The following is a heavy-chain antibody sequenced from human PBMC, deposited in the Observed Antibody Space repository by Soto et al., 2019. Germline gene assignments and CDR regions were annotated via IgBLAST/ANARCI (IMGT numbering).Heavy chain of an antibody. V-gene: IGHV1-69*13. CDR1: GGTFSSYA. Sequence: SVKVSCKASGGTFSSYAISWVRQAPGQGLEWMGGIIPIFGTANYAQKFQGRVTITADESTSTAYMELSSLRSEDTAVYYCARYLYATIFGVVTSRYYYYGMDVWGQGTTVTVSS. D-gene: IGHD3-3*01. CDR2: IIPIFGTA. CDR3: ARYLYATIFGVVTSRYYYYGMDV. J-gene: IGHJ6*02.